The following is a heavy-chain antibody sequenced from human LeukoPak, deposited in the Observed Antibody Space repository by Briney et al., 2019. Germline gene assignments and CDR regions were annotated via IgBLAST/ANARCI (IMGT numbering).Heavy chain of an antibody. CDR3: ARVRIGQQLDKYYYYAMDV. D-gene: IGHD6-13*01. J-gene: IGHJ6*02. V-gene: IGHV1-2*02. CDR1: GYTFTGYY. CDR2: INPNSGAT. Sequence: ASVKVSCKASGYTFTGYYIHWVRQAPGQGLEWMGWINPNSGATNYAQKFQGRVTMTTDTSISTAYMEVSRLRSDDTAVYYCARVRIGQQLDKYYYYAMDVWGQGTTVTVSS.